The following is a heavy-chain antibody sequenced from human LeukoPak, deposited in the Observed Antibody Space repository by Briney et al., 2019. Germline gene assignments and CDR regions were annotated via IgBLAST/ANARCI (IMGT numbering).Heavy chain of an antibody. V-gene: IGHV4-4*07. D-gene: IGHD1-26*01. J-gene: IGHJ2*01. Sequence: SETLSLTCTVSGGSIETYYWSWLRQPAGKGLEWIGRVYASRSTDYNPSLKSRVTMSVDTSKNQFSLKLTSVTAADAAVYFCARAYSDVSYNYWYFVLWGRGTLVTVSS. CDR1: GGSIETYY. CDR2: VYASRST. CDR3: ARAYSDVSYNYWYFVL.